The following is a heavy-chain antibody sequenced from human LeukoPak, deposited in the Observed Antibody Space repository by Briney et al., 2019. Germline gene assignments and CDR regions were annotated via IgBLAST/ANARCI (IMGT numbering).Heavy chain of an antibody. CDR2: ISGSGGTT. V-gene: IGHV3-23*01. J-gene: IGHJ4*02. Sequence: GGSLRLSCAASGFTFSSYAMNWVRQAPGKGLEWVSGISGSGGTTYYAHSVKGRFTISRDNSKSTLYLQMNSLRAEDTAVYYCARDGTPTYYDFWSGYYTGKDYWGQGTLVTVSS. CDR3: ARDGTPTYYDFWSGYYTGKDY. D-gene: IGHD3-3*01. CDR1: GFTFSSYA.